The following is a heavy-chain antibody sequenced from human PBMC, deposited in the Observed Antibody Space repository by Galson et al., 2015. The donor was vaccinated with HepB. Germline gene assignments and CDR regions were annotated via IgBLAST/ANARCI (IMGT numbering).Heavy chain of an antibody. J-gene: IGHJ6*03. V-gene: IGHV5-10-1*01. Sequence: QSGAEVKKPGESLRISCKGSGYSFTSYWISWVRQMPGKGLEWMGRIDPSDSYTNYSPSFQGHVTTSADKSISTAYLQWSSLKASDTAMYYCARLPLSYCSSTSCPPPYYYYYYMDVWGKGTTVTVSS. CDR2: IDPSDSYT. CDR3: ARLPLSYCSSTSCPPPYYYYYYMDV. D-gene: IGHD2-2*01. CDR1: GYSFTSYW.